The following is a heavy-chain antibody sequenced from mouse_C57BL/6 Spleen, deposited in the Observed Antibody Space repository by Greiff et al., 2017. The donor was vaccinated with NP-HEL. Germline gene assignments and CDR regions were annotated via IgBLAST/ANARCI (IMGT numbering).Heavy chain of an antibody. V-gene: IGHV1-61*01. Sequence: QVQLQQPGAELVRPGSSVKLSCKASGYTFTSYWMDWVKQRPGQGLEWIGNIYPSDSETHYNQKFKDKATLTVDKSSSTAYMQLSSLTSEDSAVYYCARTELGPGYFDVWGTGTTVTVSS. D-gene: IGHD4-1*01. CDR3: ARTELGPGYFDV. J-gene: IGHJ1*03. CDR2: IYPSDSET. CDR1: GYTFTSYW.